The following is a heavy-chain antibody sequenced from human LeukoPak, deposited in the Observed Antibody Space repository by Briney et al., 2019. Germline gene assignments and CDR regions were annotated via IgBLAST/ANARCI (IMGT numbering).Heavy chain of an antibody. J-gene: IGHJ4*02. CDR1: GGSISSGDYY. V-gene: IGHV4-30-4*08. CDR3: ARDPYYYGSGSYYS. CDR2: IYYSGST. Sequence: PSETLSLTCTVSGGSISSGDYYWSWIRQPPGKGLEWIGYIYYSGSTYYNPSLKSRVTISVDTSKNQFSLKLSSVTAADTAVYYCARDPYYYGSGSYYSWGQGTLVTVSS. D-gene: IGHD3-10*01.